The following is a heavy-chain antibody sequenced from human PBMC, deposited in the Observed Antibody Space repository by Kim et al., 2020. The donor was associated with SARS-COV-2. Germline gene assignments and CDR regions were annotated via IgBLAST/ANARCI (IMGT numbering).Heavy chain of an antibody. J-gene: IGHJ4*02. CDR3: ARPNSSSYYSPHYYFDY. V-gene: IGHV4-39*01. CDR2: IYYSGST. CDR1: GGSISSSSYY. Sequence: SETLSLTCTVSGGSISSSSYYWGWIRQPPGKGLEWIGSIYYSGSTYYNPSLKSRVTISVDTSKNQFSLKLSSVTAADTAVYYCARPNSSSYYSPHYYFDYWGQGTLVTVSS. D-gene: IGHD3-22*01.